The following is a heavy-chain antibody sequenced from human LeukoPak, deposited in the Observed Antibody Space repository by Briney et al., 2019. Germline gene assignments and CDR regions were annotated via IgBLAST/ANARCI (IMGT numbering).Heavy chain of an antibody. CDR1: GFTFSSYE. J-gene: IGHJ3*02. V-gene: IGHV3-48*03. Sequence: GGSLRLSCAASGFTFSSYEMNWVRQAPGKGMEWVSYISSSGSTIYYADSVKGRLTIYRDNAKNSLYLQMNSLRAEDTAVYYCARVSEAVAGPYDAFDIWGQGTMVTVSS. CDR2: ISSSGSTI. CDR3: ARVSEAVAGPYDAFDI. D-gene: IGHD6-19*01.